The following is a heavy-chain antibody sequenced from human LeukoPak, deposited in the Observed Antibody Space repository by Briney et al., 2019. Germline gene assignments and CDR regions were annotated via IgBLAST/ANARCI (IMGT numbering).Heavy chain of an antibody. CDR3: ARLGKYDGSFFDY. V-gene: IGHV4-30-2*01. J-gene: IGHJ4*02. CDR2: IYQSGST. Sequence: PSETLSLTCAVSGGSISSGGYPWSWIRQPPGKGLEWIGYIYQSGSTYYNPSLKSRVTILVDTSKNQFSLKLSSVTAADTAVYYCARLGKYDGSFFDYWGQGTLVTVSS. CDR1: GGSISSGGYP. D-gene: IGHD3-10*01.